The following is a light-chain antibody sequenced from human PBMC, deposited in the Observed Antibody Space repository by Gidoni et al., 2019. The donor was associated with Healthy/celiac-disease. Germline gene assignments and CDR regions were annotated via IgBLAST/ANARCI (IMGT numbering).Light chain of an antibody. CDR1: QGISSY. Sequence: MTQSPSSFSASTGDRVTIPCRASQGISSYLAWYQQKPGKAPKLLIYAASTLQSGGPSRLSGSGSGTDFTLTISCLQYEDVATYYCQKYYSYPPYTFGQGTKLEIK. CDR2: AAS. CDR3: QKYYSYPPYT. J-gene: IGKJ2*01. V-gene: IGKV1-8*01.